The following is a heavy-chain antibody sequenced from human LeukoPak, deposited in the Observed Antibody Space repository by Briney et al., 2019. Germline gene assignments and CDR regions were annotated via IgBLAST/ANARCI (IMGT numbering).Heavy chain of an antibody. CDR1: GGTFSSYA. CDR2: IIPIFGTA. V-gene: IGHV1-69*06. Sequence: GASVKVSCKASGGTFSSYAISWVRQAPGQGLEWMGGIIPIFGTANYAQKFQGRVTMTEDTTTDTAYMELSSLRSEDTAVYYCATDSGQWLVRSYYGMDVWGQGTTVTVSS. CDR3: ATDSGQWLVRSYYGMDV. D-gene: IGHD6-19*01. J-gene: IGHJ6*02.